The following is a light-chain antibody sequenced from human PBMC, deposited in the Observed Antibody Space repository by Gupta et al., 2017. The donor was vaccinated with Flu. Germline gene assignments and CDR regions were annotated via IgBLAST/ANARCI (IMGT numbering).Light chain of an antibody. CDR1: QSVSSY. V-gene: IGKV3-11*01. CDR2: DAS. Sequence: IVLTQSPATLSWSPGERATLSCRASQSVSSYLAWYQQKPGQAPRLLIYDASNRATGIPARFSGSGSGTDFTLTISSLEPEDFSVYYCQHRSNWPLTFGGGTKVDIK. J-gene: IGKJ4*01. CDR3: QHRSNWPLT.